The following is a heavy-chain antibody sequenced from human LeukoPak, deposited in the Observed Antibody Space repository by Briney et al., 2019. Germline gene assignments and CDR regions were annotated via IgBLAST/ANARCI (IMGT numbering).Heavy chain of an antibody. CDR3: ARQHWPDKFVDF. Sequence: GASVTVSCKGSGNTFSGSYVHWVRQAPDQGLEWMGWIDPNSAGTNTNYAQNFQDRVTFTRDASVSAANIELSRLTTDDTAVYYCARQHWPDKFVDFWGQGTLVTVSS. V-gene: IGHV1-2*02. CDR2: IDPNSAGTNT. CDR1: GNTFSGSY. D-gene: IGHD1-1*01. J-gene: IGHJ4*02.